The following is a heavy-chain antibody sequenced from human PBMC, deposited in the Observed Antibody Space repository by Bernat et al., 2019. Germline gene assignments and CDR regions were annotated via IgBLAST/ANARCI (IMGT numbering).Heavy chain of an antibody. V-gene: IGHV3-64*01. D-gene: IGHD4/OR15-4a*01. Sequence: SLILSFAASGFTFSSSALHWFRQAPGKGLEYVSAISSNGGSTSYANSVNGRFTISRDNSKNTLYLQMGSLRADDMAVYYCGRGRTLVAETYVDYGGQGIL. CDR3: GRGRTLVAETYVDY. J-gene: IGHJ4*02. CDR2: ISSNGGST. CDR1: GFTFSSSA.